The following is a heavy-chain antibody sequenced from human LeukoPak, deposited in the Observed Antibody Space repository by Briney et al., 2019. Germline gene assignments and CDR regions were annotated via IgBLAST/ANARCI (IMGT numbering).Heavy chain of an antibody. V-gene: IGHV3-9*01. CDR3: AKDRTAYSYGSIDH. D-gene: IGHD5-18*01. J-gene: IGHJ4*02. Sequence: GGSLRLSCAASGFKYDDHAMHWVRQAPGKGLEWVSGITWNSGRIGYADPVKGRFTISRDNAKNSLYLQVNSLREEDTALYYCAKDRTAYSYGSIDHWGQGTLVTVSS. CDR2: ITWNSGRI. CDR1: GFKYDDHA.